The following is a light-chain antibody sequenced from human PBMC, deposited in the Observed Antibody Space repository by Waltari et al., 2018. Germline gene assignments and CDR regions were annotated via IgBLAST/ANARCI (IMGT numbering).Light chain of an antibody. CDR2: AAS. V-gene: IGKV3-15*01. Sequence: IVMTQSPASLSVSPGERATLSCKTSQSISTNLAWYQHKPGQAPMLLIYAASTRATGFAARFSGIGSGTEFTLTISSLQSEDFAIYYCQQYIDWPPGTFGQGTRVEIK. CDR1: QSISTN. CDR3: QQYIDWPPGT. J-gene: IGKJ1*01.